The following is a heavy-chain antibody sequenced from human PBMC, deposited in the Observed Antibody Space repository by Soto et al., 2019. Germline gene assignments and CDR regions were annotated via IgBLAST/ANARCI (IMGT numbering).Heavy chain of an antibody. V-gene: IGHV4-30-2*01. CDR1: GDSISRGGYS. D-gene: IGHD6-6*01. CDR3: ARGSSSYYEYGMDV. J-gene: IGHJ6*02. CDR2: IYDSGST. Sequence: QLQLQESGSGLVRPSQTLSLTCTVSGDSISRGGYSWTWIRQPPGKALEWIGNIYDSGSTSYNPSLKSRVTISVDTSNNQFSLRLTSVTAADTAVYFCARGSSSYYEYGMDVWGQGTTVTVSS.